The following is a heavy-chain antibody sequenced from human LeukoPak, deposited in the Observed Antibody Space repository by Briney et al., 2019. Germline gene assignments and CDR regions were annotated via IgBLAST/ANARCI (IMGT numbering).Heavy chain of an antibody. CDR1: GFTFSSYA. CDR2: IISVRGYI. J-gene: IGHJ3*02. D-gene: IGHD1-26*01. Sequence: GGSLRLSCAASGFTFSSYAMSWVRQAPGKGLEWVSSIISVRGYIYYAESVKGRFTISRDNAENSLYLEMDSLRAEDTAVYYCARGSGIAAFDIWGQGTMVTVSS. CDR3: ARGSGIAAFDI. V-gene: IGHV3-21*01.